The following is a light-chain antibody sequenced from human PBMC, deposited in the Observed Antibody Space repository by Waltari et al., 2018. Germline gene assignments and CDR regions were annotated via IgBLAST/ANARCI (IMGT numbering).Light chain of an antibody. CDR2: GAS. J-gene: IGKJ4*01. CDR1: ESVSGS. V-gene: IGKV3-15*01. CDR3: QQYSKWPPLT. Sequence: EIVMTQSPATLSVSPGERATLSCRASESVSGSLAWYQQRPGQAPRLLIYGASTRATGTPARFSGSGSGTEFTLTISSLQSEDFPVYYCQQYSKWPPLTFGGGTKVEIK.